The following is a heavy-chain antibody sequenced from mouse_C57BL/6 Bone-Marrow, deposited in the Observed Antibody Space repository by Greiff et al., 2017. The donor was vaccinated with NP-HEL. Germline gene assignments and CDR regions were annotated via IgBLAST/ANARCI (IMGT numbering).Heavy chain of an antibody. Sequence: QVQLKESGAELARPGASVKLSCKASGYTFTSYGISWVKQRTGQGLEWIGEIYPRSGNTYYNEKFKGKATLTADKSSSTAYMELRSLTSEDSAVYFCARKEGFRFDYWGQGTTLTVSS. CDR3: ARKEGFRFDY. CDR2: IYPRSGNT. J-gene: IGHJ2*01. V-gene: IGHV1-81*01. CDR1: GYTFTSYG. D-gene: IGHD3-3*01.